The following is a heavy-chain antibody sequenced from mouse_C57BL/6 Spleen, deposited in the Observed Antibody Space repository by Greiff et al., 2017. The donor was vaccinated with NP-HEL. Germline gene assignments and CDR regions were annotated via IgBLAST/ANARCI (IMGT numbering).Heavy chain of an antibody. CDR2: INPSNGGT. J-gene: IGHJ1*03. D-gene: IGHD1-1*01. V-gene: IGHV1-53*01. Sequence: QVHVKQPGTELVKPGASVKLSCKASGYTFTSYWMHWVKQRPGQGLEWIGNINPSNGGTNYNEKFKSKATLTVDKSSSTAYMQLSSLTSEDSAVYYCAREYYGSGYFDVWGTGTTVTVSS. CDR3: AREYYGSGYFDV. CDR1: GYTFTSYW.